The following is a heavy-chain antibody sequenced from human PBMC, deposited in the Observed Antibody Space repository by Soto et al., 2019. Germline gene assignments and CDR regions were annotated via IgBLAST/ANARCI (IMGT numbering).Heavy chain of an antibody. J-gene: IGHJ6*02. CDR1: GYTFTSYA. D-gene: IGHD5-12*01. CDR2: INAGNGNT. Sequence: ASVKVSCKASGYTFTSYAMHWVRQAPGQRLEWMGWINAGNGNTKYLQKFQGRVTITRDTSASTAYMELSSLRSEDTAVYYCARDGGYDINYGMDVWGQGTTVTVSS. CDR3: ARDGGYDINYGMDV. V-gene: IGHV1-3*01.